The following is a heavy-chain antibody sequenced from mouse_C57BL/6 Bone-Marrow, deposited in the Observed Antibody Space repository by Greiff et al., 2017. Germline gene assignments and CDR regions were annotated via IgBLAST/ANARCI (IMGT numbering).Heavy chain of an antibody. Sequence: VQLQQPGAELVMPGASVKLSCKASGYTFTSYWMHWVKQRPGQGLEWIGEIDPSDSYTNYNQKFKGKSTLTVDKSSSTAYMQLSSLTSEDSAVYYCRREGGTTVVGTGGLAGTWYFDVWGTGTTVTVSS. CDR1: GYTFTSYW. CDR3: RREGGTTVVGTGGLAGTWYFDV. CDR2: IDPSDSYT. V-gene: IGHV1-69*01. J-gene: IGHJ1*03. D-gene: IGHD1-1*01.